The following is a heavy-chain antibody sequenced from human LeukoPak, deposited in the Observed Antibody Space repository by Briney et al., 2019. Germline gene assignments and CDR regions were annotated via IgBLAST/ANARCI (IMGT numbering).Heavy chain of an antibody. CDR1: GFTFSNYE. D-gene: IGHD5-18*01. J-gene: IGHJ2*01. CDR2: ISSGANTI. CDR3: ARGYSYGFWYLDL. Sequence: GGSLRLSCAASGFTFSNYEMNWVRRAPGKGLEWVSYISSGANTIYYADSVKGRFTISRDNAKNSLYLQMNSLRAEDTAVYYCARGYSYGFWYLDLWGRGTLVTVSS. V-gene: IGHV3-48*03.